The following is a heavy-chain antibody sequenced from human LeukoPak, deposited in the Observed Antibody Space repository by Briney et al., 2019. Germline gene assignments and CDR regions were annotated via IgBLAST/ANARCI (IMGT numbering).Heavy chain of an antibody. CDR3: ARWHSHGRYFDY. D-gene: IGHD2-21*01. Sequence: SETLSLTCTVSGGSIRNFYWNWIRQAPGKGLEWIGYTSDSGGHTDYKPSLKSRVTTSADTSKNQFSLKLTSATAADTAVYYCARWHSHGRYFDYWGQGALVTVSS. V-gene: IGHV4-59*01. CDR2: TSDSGGHT. J-gene: IGHJ4*02. CDR1: GGSIRNFY.